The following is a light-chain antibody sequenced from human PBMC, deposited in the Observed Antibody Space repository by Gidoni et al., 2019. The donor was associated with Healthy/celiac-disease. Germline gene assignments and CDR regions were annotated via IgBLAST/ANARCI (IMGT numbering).Light chain of an antibody. CDR2: GAS. J-gene: IGKJ5*01. CDR1: QSVSSSY. Sequence: EIVLTQSPGTMSLSPGERATISCRASQSVSSSYVAWYQQKPGQAPRLLIYGASSRATGIPDRFSGSGSGTDFTLTISRLEPEDFAVYYCQQYGSSRITFGQGTRLEIK. V-gene: IGKV3-20*01. CDR3: QQYGSSRIT.